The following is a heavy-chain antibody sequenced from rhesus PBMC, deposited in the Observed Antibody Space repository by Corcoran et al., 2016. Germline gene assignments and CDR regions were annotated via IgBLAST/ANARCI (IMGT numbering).Heavy chain of an antibody. CDR3: TRDFDYDFDY. V-gene: IGHV4-160*01. J-gene: IGHJ4*01. CDR1: GYSISSNY. Sequence: QVQLQESGPGLVKPSETLSLTCAVSGYSISSNYWSWLRQPPGKGLEWIGYIYGSDRSTDYNPSLTSRITISTDTSKNHFSLKLTSVTAADTAMYYCTRDFDYDFDYWGQGVLVTVSS. D-gene: IGHD3-40*01. CDR2: IYGSDRST.